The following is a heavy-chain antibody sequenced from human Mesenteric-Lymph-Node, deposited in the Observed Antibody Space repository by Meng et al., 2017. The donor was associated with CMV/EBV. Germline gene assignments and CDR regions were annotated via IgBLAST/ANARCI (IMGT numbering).Heavy chain of an antibody. Sequence: GGSLRLSCAASGFTVSSNYMSWVRQAPGKGLEWVGHIKSNNNGGTADYAAPVKCRFTISRDDSKNTLYLQMSSLKTEDTAVYSCSTVGISGSRWYYNGMDVWGQGTTVTVSS. D-gene: IGHD4-23*01. V-gene: IGHV3-15*01. CDR3: STVGISGSRWYYNGMDV. CDR2: IKSNNNGGTA. CDR1: GFTVSSNY. J-gene: IGHJ6*02.